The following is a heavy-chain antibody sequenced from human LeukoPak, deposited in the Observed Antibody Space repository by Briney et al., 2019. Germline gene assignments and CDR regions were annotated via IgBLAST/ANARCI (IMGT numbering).Heavy chain of an antibody. CDR3: ARGGMPYFYYYMDV. J-gene: IGHJ6*03. CDR1: GYTFTGYY. CDR2: INTYNGKT. Sequence: ASVKVSCKASGYTFTGYYMHWVRQAPGQGLEWMGWINTYNGKTNYAQNLQGRVTMTTDTATNTAYMELRSLTSDDTAVYYCARGGMPYFYYYMDVWGKGTTVTVSS. V-gene: IGHV1-18*04. D-gene: IGHD1-1*01.